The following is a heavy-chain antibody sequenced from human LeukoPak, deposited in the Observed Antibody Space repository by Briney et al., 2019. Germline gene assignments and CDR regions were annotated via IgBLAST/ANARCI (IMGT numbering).Heavy chain of an antibody. CDR1: GGSFSGYY. CDR2: INHSGST. CDR3: ARGNFGSGSYYNNDPNGMDV. D-gene: IGHD3-10*01. Sequence: SETLSLTCAVYGGSFSGYYWSWIRQPPGKGLEWIGEINHSGSTNYNPSLKSRVTISVDTSKNQFSLKLSSVTAADTAVYYCARGNFGSGSYYNNDPNGMDVWGQGTTVTVSS. J-gene: IGHJ6*02. V-gene: IGHV4-34*01.